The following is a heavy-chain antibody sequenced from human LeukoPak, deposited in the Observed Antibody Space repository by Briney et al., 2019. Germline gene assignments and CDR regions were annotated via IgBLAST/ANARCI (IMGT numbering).Heavy chain of an antibody. J-gene: IGHJ4*02. Sequence: PGGSLRLSCAASRFTVSSNYMSWVRQAPGKGLEWVSVIYASGGTYYADSAKGRFTISRDNSKEALYLQMNSLRAEDTAVYYCAGVSVSFNMPFDYWGQGTLVTVSS. CDR2: IYASGGT. CDR1: RFTVSSNY. CDR3: AGVSVSFNMPFDY. V-gene: IGHV3-66*01. D-gene: IGHD2-2*01.